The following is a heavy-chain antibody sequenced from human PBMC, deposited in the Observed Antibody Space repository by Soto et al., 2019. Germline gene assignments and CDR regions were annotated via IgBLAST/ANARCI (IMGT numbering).Heavy chain of an antibody. CDR2: IIPIFCTA. CDR3: ARRSSIAAAGTAGDFYYYYGMDV. J-gene: IGHJ6*02. D-gene: IGHD6-13*01. CDR1: GGTFSSYA. V-gene: IGHV1-69*01. Sequence: QVQLVQSGAEVKKPGSSVKVSCKASGGTFSSYAISWVRQAPGQGLEWMGGIIPIFCTANYAQKFQGRVTITADESTSTAYMEVSSLRSEDTAVYYCARRSSIAAAGTAGDFYYYYGMDVWGQGTTVTVSS.